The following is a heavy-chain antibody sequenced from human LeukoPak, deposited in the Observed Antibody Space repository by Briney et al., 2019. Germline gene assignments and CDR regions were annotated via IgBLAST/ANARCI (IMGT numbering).Heavy chain of an antibody. J-gene: IGHJ3*02. D-gene: IGHD3-3*01. Sequence: ASVKVSCKASGYTFTGYYMHWVRQAPGQGLEWMGWINPNSGGTNYAQKFQGRVTMTRDASISTAYMELSRLRSDDTAVYYCARTSLRFLEWLPEPIDAFDIWGQGTMVTVSS. CDR1: GYTFTGYY. CDR2: INPNSGGT. CDR3: ARTSLRFLEWLPEPIDAFDI. V-gene: IGHV1-2*02.